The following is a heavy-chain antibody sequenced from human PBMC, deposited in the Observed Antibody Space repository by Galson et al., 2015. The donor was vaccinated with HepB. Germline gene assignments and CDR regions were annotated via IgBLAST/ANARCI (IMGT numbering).Heavy chain of an antibody. CDR2: ISYDGSNK. CDR1: GFTFSSYA. Sequence: SLRLSCAASGFTFSSYAMHWVRQAPGKGLEWVAVISYDGSNKYYADSVKGRFTISRDNSKNTLYLQMNSLRAEDTAVYYCARRGNLSIAARSGRIYPHYYFDYWGQGTLVTVSS. CDR3: ARRGNLSIAARSGRIYPHYYFDY. V-gene: IGHV3-30-3*01. J-gene: IGHJ4*02. D-gene: IGHD6-6*01.